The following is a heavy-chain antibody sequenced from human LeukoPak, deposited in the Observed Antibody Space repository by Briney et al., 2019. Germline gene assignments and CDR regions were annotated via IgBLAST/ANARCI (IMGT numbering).Heavy chain of an antibody. CDR3: ARDEVLRYFDWLLEDWPHNFAY. V-gene: IGHV1-69*04. D-gene: IGHD3-9*01. CDR1: GGTFSSYA. Sequence: GSSVKVSCKASGGTFSSYAISWVRQAPGQGLEWMGRIIPILGIANYAQKFQGRVTITADKSTSTAYMELSSLRSEDTAVYYCARDEVLRYFDWLLEDWPHNFAYWGQGTLVTVSS. CDR2: IIPILGIA. J-gene: IGHJ4*02.